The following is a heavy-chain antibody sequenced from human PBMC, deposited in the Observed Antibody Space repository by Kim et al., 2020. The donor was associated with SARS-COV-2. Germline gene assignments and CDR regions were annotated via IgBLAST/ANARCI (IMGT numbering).Heavy chain of an antibody. J-gene: IGHJ4*02. CDR1: GFTFSDYY. V-gene: IGHV3-11*06. CDR3: ARDHGRWGDYYDSSGYYNDY. CDR2: ISSSSYT. D-gene: IGHD3-22*01. Sequence: GGSLRLSCAASGFTFSDYYMSWIRQAPGKGLEWVSYISSSSYTNYADSVKGRFTISRDNAKNSLYLQMNSLRAEDTAVYYCARDHGRWGDYYDSSGYYNDYWGQGTLVTVSS.